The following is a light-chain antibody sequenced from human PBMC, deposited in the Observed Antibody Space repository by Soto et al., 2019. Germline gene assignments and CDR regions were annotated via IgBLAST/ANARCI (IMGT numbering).Light chain of an antibody. CDR1: QSVSSN. J-gene: IGKJ4*01. CDR3: QQYNNWPRT. V-gene: IGKV3D-15*01. CDR2: DIS. Sequence: ETVMTQSPATLSVSPGERATLSCRASQSVSSNLAWYQQKPGQPPRLLIYDISTRATGIPARFSGSGSGTEFTLTISSLQSEDFAVYYCQQYNNWPRTFGGGTKVDI.